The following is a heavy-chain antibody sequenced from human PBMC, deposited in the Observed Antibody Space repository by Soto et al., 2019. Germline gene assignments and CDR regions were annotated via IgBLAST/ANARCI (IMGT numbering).Heavy chain of an antibody. V-gene: IGHV3-30*03. D-gene: IGHD3-22*01. Sequence: PGGSLRLSCAASGFAFSSYGMHWVRQAPGKGLEWVAVISYDGSYKYYADSVKGRFTISRDNSKNTLYLQMNSLKTEDTAVYYCTTEVVVITSVGYYYGMDVWGQGTTVTVSS. CDR2: ISYDGSYK. CDR1: GFAFSSYG. CDR3: TTEVVVITSVGYYYGMDV. J-gene: IGHJ6*02.